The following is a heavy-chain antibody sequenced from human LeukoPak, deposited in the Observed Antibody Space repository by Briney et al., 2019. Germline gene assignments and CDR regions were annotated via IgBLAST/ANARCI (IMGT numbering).Heavy chain of an antibody. CDR3: AREGYYGSGSYAWFDP. V-gene: IGHV1-69*06. CDR1: GGTFSSYA. Sequence: SVKVSCKASGGTFSSYAISWVRQAPGQGLEWMGGIIPIFGTANYAQKFQGRVTITADKSTSTAYMELSSLRSEDTAVYYCAREGYYGSGSYAWFDPWGQGTLVTVSS. D-gene: IGHD3-10*01. J-gene: IGHJ5*02. CDR2: IIPIFGTA.